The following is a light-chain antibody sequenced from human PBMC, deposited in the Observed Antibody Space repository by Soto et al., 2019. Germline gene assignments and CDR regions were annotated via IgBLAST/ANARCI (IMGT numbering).Light chain of an antibody. V-gene: IGKV3-11*01. CDR2: DAS. J-gene: IGKJ4*01. CDR3: QQRGNWPLT. CDR1: QSVINY. Sequence: EIVLTQSPATLSLSPGERATLSCRASQSVINYLAWYQQKPGQAPRLLIYDASNRATATPARFSGTGSGTDFTLSISSLEPEDFAGYYCQQRGNWPLTFGGGTKVEIK.